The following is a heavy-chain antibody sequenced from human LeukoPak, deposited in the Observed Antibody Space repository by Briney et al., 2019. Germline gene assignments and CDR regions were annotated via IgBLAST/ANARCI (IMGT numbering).Heavy chain of an antibody. J-gene: IGHJ6*02. D-gene: IGHD2-2*01. CDR1: GGTFSSYA. V-gene: IGHV1-69*04. CDR2: IIPILGIA. CDR3: ARDKVVPAAMARYYYYGMDV. Sequence: GASVKVSCKASGGTFSSYAISWVRQAPGQGLEWMGRIIPILGIANYAQKFQGRVTITADKSTSTAYMELSSLRSEDTAVYYCARDKVVPAAMARYYYYGMDVWGQGTTVTVSS.